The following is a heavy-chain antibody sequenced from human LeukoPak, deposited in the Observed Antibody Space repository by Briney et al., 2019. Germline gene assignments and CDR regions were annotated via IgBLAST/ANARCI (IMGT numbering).Heavy chain of an antibody. J-gene: IGHJ3*02. D-gene: IGHD3-22*01. V-gene: IGHV4-59*08. CDR3: ARLVIATLDAFDI. CDR2: TYNSGST. CDR1: GGSISGYY. Sequence: PSETLSLTCTVSGGSISGYYWSWIRQPPGKGLEWIGYTYNSGSTNYNPSLKSRVTISVDTSKNQFSLKLSSVTAADTAVYYCARLVIATLDAFDIWGQGTMVIVSS.